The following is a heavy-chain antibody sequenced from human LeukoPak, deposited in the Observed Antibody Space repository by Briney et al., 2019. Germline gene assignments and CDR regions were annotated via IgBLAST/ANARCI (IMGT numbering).Heavy chain of an antibody. V-gene: IGHV3-30*04. CDR1: GFTFSSYA. D-gene: IGHD6-13*01. J-gene: IGHJ4*02. Sequence: GGSLRLSCAASGFTFSSYAMHWVRQAPGKGLEWVAVISYDGSNKYYADSVKGRFTISRDNSKNTLYLQMNSLRAEDTAVYYCARYGSSWDFDYWGQGTLVTVSS. CDR3: ARYGSSWDFDY. CDR2: ISYDGSNK.